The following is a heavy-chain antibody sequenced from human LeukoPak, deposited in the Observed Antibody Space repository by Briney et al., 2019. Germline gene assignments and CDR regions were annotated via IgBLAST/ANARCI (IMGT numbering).Heavy chain of an antibody. Sequence: GGSLRLSCAASGFTFSSYGMHWVRQAPGKGLEWVAVIPYDGSNKYYADSVKGRFTISRDNSKNTLYLQMNSLRAEDTAVYYCAKDPTTYSSGWYYDYWGQGTLVTVSS. CDR2: IPYDGSNK. J-gene: IGHJ4*02. D-gene: IGHD6-19*01. CDR1: GFTFSSYG. V-gene: IGHV3-30*18. CDR3: AKDPTTYSSGWYYDY.